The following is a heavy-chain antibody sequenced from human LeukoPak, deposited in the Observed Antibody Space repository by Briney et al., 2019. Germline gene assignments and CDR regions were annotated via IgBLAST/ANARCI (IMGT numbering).Heavy chain of an antibody. J-gene: IGHJ4*02. V-gene: IGHV5-51*01. Sequence: GESLKISCKGSGYRFTSYWIGWVRQMPGKGLEWMGIIYPGDSDTRYSPSFQGQVTISADKSISTAYLQWSSLKASDTAMYYCARQRLFYYYDSGGYFDYWGQGTLVTVSS. CDR3: ARQRLFYYYDSGGYFDY. CDR2: IYPGDSDT. CDR1: GYRFTSYW. D-gene: IGHD3-22*01.